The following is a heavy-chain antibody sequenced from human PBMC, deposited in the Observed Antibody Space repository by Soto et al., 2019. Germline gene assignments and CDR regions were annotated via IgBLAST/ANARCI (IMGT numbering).Heavy chain of an antibody. Sequence: PGGALRLSCAASGFTFSSYGMHWVRQAPGKGLEWVSYININSGTIHYADSVKGRFTISRDNAKNSLYLQMDRLRAEERAVYFCERDGTKWTTNSPYAMDVWGQGTTVTVSS. V-gene: IGHV3-48*04. J-gene: IGHJ6*02. CDR1: GFTFSSYG. CDR3: ERDGTKWTTNSPYAMDV. D-gene: IGHD2-8*01. CDR2: ININSGTI.